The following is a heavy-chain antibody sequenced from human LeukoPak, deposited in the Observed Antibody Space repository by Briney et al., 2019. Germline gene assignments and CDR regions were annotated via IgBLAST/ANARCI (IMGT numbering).Heavy chain of an antibody. CDR1: GFTFSSYE. Sequence: PGGSLRLSCAASGFTFSSYEMNWVRQAPGKGLEWVANIKQDGSEKYYVDSVKGRFTISRDNAKNSLYLQMNSLRAEDTAVYYCARDTADFDYWGQGTLVTVSS. D-gene: IGHD5-18*01. CDR3: ARDTADFDY. J-gene: IGHJ4*02. V-gene: IGHV3-7*01. CDR2: IKQDGSEK.